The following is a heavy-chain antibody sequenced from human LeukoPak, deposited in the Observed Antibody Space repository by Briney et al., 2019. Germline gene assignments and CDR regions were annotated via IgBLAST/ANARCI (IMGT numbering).Heavy chain of an antibody. CDR3: ARGPITTPIYNGSGEVGVDY. CDR2: MNPNSGNT. J-gene: IGHJ4*02. CDR1: GYTFTSYD. D-gene: IGHD3-10*01. V-gene: IGHV1-8*01. Sequence: ASVKVSGKASGYTFTSYDINWVRQATGQGLEWMGWMNPNSGNTGYAQKFQGRVTMTRNTSISTAYMELSSLRSEDTAVYYCARGPITTPIYNGSGEVGVDYWGQGTLVTVSS.